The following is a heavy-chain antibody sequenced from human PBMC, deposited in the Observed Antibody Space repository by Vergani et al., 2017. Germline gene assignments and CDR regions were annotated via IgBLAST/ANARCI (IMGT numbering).Heavy chain of an antibody. CDR1: GGTFSSYA. D-gene: IGHD2-15*01. J-gene: IGHJ3*02. Sequence: QVQLVQSGAEVKKPGSSVKVSCKASGGTFSSYAISWVRQAPGQGLEWMGRIIPIFGTANYAQKFQGRVTITAEESTSTAYMELSSLRSEDTAVYYCASLAGRYCSGGSCYHDAFDIWGQGTMVTVSS. V-gene: IGHV1-69*13. CDR2: IIPIFGTA. CDR3: ASLAGRYCSGGSCYHDAFDI.